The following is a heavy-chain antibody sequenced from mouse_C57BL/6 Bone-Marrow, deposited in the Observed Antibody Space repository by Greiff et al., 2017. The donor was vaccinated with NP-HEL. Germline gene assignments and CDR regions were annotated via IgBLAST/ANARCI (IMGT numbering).Heavy chain of an antibody. J-gene: IGHJ2*01. CDR2: IWRGGST. V-gene: IGHV2-5*01. CDR3: AKKFYYFDY. CDR1: GFSLTSYG. Sequence: VQLQQSGPGLVQPSQSLSITCTVSGFSLTSYGVHWVRQSPGQGLEWLGVIWRGGSTDYNAAFMSRLSITKANSKSQVFYKMNSLQADDTAIYCSAKKFYYFDYWGQGTTLTVSS.